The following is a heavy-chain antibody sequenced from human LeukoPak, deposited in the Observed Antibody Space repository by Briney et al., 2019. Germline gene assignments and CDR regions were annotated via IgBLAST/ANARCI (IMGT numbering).Heavy chain of an antibody. CDR3: AKCESRVVGAGMDS. J-gene: IGHJ4*02. V-gene: IGHV3-23*01. CDR2: TSSTGSIT. Sequence: GGSLRLSCAASGFTFRKYAMSWVRQAPGKGLEWVSMTSSTGSITYYADSVKGRFTMSRDISNNTMFLQMNSLRVDDTAVYYCAKCESRVVGAGMDSWGQGILVTVSS. D-gene: IGHD1-26*01. CDR1: GFTFRKYA.